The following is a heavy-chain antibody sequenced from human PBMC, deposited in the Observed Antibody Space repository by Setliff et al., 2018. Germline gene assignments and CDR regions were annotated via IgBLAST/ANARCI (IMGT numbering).Heavy chain of an antibody. CDR2: IYSSGST. V-gene: IGHV4-30-4*08. D-gene: IGHD3-22*01. J-gene: IGHJ4*02. Sequence: LSLTCTVSGGSISSGDYYWSWIRQPPGKGLEWIGYIYSSGSTYYNPSLKSRVSISVDTSKNQFSLKLSSVTATDTAVYYCARESRYYYDNLGTLDYWGQGTLVTVSS. CDR3: ARESRYYYDNLGTLDY. CDR1: GGSISSGDYY.